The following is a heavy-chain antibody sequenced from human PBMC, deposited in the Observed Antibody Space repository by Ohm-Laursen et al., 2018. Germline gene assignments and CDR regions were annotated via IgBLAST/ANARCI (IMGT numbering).Heavy chain of an antibody. Sequence: SLRLSCAASGFNFGAHNMGWVRQAPGKGLEWVSLLWYDGSNKLYAESVKGRFTISRDTSKKTLYLQMSALSAEDTAVYYCARDRTVYGVGNGLDALDVWGQGTMVTVSS. CDR2: LWYDGSNK. CDR1: GFNFGAHN. V-gene: IGHV3-33*01. D-gene: IGHD3-3*01. CDR3: ARDRTVYGVGNGLDALDV. J-gene: IGHJ3*01.